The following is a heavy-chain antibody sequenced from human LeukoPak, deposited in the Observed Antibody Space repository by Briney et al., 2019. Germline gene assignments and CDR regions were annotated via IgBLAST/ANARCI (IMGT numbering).Heavy chain of an antibody. CDR2: INHSGST. Sequence: SETLSLTCAVYGGSFSGYYWSWIRQPPGKGLEWIGEINHSGSTNYNPSLKSRVTISVDTSKNQFSLKLSSVTAADTAVYYCARGVLLWFGELLGSWFDPWGQGTLVTVSS. J-gene: IGHJ5*02. V-gene: IGHV4-34*01. CDR3: ARGVLLWFGELLGSWFDP. CDR1: GGSFSGYY. D-gene: IGHD3-10*01.